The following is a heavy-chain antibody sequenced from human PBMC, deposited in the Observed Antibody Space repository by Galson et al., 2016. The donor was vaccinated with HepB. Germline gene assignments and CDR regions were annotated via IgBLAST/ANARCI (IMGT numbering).Heavy chain of an antibody. CDR2: IWSDGSNK. CDR1: GFTFSSHG. CDR3: AREAAVAAFAVLWG. D-gene: IGHD6-19*01. Sequence: SLRLSCASSGFTFSSHGMHWVRQTPGKVLEWVALIWSDGSNKYYADSVKGRFTISRDHSKNTLYLQMNSLPADDTAVYSCAREAAVAAFAVLWGWGQGTLVTVSS. J-gene: IGHJ4*02. V-gene: IGHV3-33*01.